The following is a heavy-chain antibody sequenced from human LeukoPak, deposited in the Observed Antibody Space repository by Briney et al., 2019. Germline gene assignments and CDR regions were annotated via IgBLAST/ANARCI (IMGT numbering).Heavy chain of an antibody. CDR2: INPNSGGT. D-gene: IGHD3-10*01. CDR1: GYTFSAFH. J-gene: IGHJ6*03. Sequence: ASVKVSCKASGYTFSAFHIHWVRQDPGQGLEWMGWINPNSGGTNFAPKFHGRVSMTRDTSLSTAYMELSSLRSDDTAVYYCARRRGDGSGNYYIKYYYDYYMDVWGKGTTVTVSS. CDR3: ARRRGDGSGNYYIKYYYDYYMDV. V-gene: IGHV1-2*02.